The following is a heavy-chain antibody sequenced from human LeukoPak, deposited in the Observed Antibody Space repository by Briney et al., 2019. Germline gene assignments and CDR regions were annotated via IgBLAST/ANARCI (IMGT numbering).Heavy chain of an antibody. CDR2: IKQDGSEK. V-gene: IGHV3-7*03. D-gene: IGHD6-13*01. CDR3: ARESWDGYYYYYGMDV. Sequence: PGGSLRLSCAASGFTFSSYWMSWVRQAPGKGLEWVANIKQDGSEKYYVDSVKGRFTISRDNAKNSLYLQMNSLRAEDTAAYYCARESWDGYYYYYGMDVWGQGTTVTVSS. CDR1: GFTFSSYW. J-gene: IGHJ6*02.